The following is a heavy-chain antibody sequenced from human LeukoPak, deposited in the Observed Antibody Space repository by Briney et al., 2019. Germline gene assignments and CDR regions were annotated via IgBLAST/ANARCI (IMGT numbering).Heavy chain of an antibody. J-gene: IGHJ4*02. CDR3: ASSGPSPNYDSSGQPFDY. D-gene: IGHD3-22*01. V-gene: IGHV4-59*01. CDR1: GGSISSYY. Sequence: PSETLSLTCTVSGGSISSYYWSWIRQPPGKGLEWIGYIYYSGSTNYNPSLKSRVTISVDTSKNQFSLKLSSVTAADTAVYYCASSGPSPNYDSSGQPFDYWGQGTLVTVSS. CDR2: IYYSGST.